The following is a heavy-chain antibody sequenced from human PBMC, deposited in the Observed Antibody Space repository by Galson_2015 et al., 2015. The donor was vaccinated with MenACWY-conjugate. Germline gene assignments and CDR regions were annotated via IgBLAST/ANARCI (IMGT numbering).Heavy chain of an antibody. CDR2: IDWDDAK. CDR3: ARVGRITSWYYYYNMDV. V-gene: IGHV2-70*11. D-gene: IGHD2-2*01. CDR1: GFSLSTAGMC. J-gene: IGHJ6*03. Sequence: PALVKPTQPLTLTCSFSGFSLSTAGMCVSWIRQTPGKALEWLACIDWDDAKYYSTSLKTRLSISKDTSKNQVVLTMTNMDPVDTATYYCARVGRITSWYYYYNMDVWGNGTTVIVSS.